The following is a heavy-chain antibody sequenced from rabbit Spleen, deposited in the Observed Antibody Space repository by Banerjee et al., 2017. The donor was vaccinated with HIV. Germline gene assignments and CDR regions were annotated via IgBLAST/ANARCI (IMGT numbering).Heavy chain of an antibody. J-gene: IGHJ4*01. V-gene: IGHV1S7*01. D-gene: IGHD6-1*01. Sequence: QLTETGGGLVQPGGSLTLSCKASGFDFTPYRMGWVRQAPGKGLEWIGYIEPIFGNTYYANWVNGRFTISSHNAQNTLYLQLSSLTAADTATYFCARQDWSYGYPSFNLWGQGTLVTVS. CDR1: GFDFTPYR. CDR2: IEPIFGNT. CDR3: ARQDWSYGYPSFNL.